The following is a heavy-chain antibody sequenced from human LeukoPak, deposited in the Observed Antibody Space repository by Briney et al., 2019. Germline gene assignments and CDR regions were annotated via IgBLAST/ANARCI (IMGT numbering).Heavy chain of an antibody. V-gene: IGHV1-69*04. D-gene: IGHD3-10*01. J-gene: IGHJ6*02. CDR2: IIPMLGIA. Sequence: SVKVSCKASGGTFSSLAISWVRQAPGQGLEWMGRIIPMLGIANYAKKFKGRVTIPADKSTSTAYMELTSLRSKDTAVYYGARGHYRLYYCYGMDVWGQGTTVTVYS. CDR3: ARGHYRLYYCYGMDV. CDR1: GGTFSSLA.